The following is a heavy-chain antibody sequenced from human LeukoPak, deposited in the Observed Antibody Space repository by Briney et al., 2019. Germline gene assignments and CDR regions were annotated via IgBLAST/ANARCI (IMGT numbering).Heavy chain of an antibody. CDR2: FDPEDGET. D-gene: IGHD2-15*01. CDR1: GYTLTELS. Sequence: ASVKVSCKVSGYTLTELSMHWVRQAPGKGLEWMGGFDPEDGETIYAQKFQGRVTMTEDTSTDTAYMELSSLRSEDTAVYYCATSLLLPYAFDIWGQGTMVTVSS. J-gene: IGHJ3*02. V-gene: IGHV1-24*01. CDR3: ATSLLLPYAFDI.